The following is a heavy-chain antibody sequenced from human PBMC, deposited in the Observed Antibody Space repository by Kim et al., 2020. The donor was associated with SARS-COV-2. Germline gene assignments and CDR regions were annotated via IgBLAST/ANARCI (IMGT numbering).Heavy chain of an antibody. Sequence: SETRSLTCDVYGGSFSGYSWDWIRQPPGKGLEWIGGINPSGSTNYNPSLKSRVAISVDTSKTQVSLNLNSVTAADTAVYYCRIVGSDFDYWGQGTLVTVSS. CDR1: GGSFSGYS. J-gene: IGHJ4*02. CDR3: RIVGSDFDY. CDR2: INPSGST. V-gene: IGHV4-34*01. D-gene: IGHD2-15*01.